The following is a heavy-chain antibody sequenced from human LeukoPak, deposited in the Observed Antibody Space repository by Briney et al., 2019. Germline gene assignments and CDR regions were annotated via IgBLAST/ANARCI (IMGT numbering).Heavy chain of an antibody. CDR3: ARAYYDYVWGSYRYLWFDP. V-gene: IGHV1-69*05. CDR1: GGTFSSYA. D-gene: IGHD3-16*02. CDR2: IIPIFGTA. J-gene: IGHJ5*02. Sequence: SVKVSCKASGGTFSSYAISWVRQAPGQGLEWMGGIIPIFGTANYAQKFQGRVTITRDTSASTAYMELSSLKSEDTAVYYCARAYYDYVWGSYRYLWFDPWGQGTLVTVSS.